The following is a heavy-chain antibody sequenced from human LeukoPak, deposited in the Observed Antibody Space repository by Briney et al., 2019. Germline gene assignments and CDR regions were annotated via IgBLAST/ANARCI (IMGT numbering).Heavy chain of an antibody. CDR2: ISSSSSTI. D-gene: IGHD2-8*02. Sequence: PGGSLRLSCAASGFTFSSYSMNWVRQAPGKGLEWVSYISSSSSTIYYADSVKGRFTISRDNAKNSLYLQMNSLRAEDTAVYYCAGARWSIDAFDIWGQGTMVTVSS. J-gene: IGHJ3*02. CDR1: GFTFSSYS. CDR3: AGARWSIDAFDI. V-gene: IGHV3-48*01.